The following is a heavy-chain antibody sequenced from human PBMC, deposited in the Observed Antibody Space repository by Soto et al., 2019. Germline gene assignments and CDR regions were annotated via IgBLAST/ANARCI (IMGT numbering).Heavy chain of an antibody. CDR3: ARTALVAANDYYYGMDV. CDR2: INPNSGGT. Sequence: ASVKVSCKASGYTFTGYYMHWVRQAPGQGLEWMGWINPNSGGTNYAQKFQGWVTMTRDTSISTAYMELSRLRSDDTAVYYCARTALVAANDYYYGMDVWGQGTTVTVSS. D-gene: IGHD2-15*01. CDR1: GYTFTGYY. J-gene: IGHJ6*02. V-gene: IGHV1-2*04.